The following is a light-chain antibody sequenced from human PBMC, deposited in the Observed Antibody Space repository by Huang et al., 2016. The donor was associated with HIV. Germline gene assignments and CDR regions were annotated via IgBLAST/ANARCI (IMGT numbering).Light chain of an antibody. V-gene: IGKV1-27*01. CDR1: QVIGNS. J-gene: IGKJ1*01. CDR3: QKYDSAPRT. CDR2: VAS. Sequence: DIQMTQSPSSLSAFVGDTVTITCRVSQVIGNSLAWYQQKPGRPPKLLIYVASTLQSGVPSRFSGSGSGTDFTLTISNLQTEDVATYYCQKYDSAPRTFGQGTRV.